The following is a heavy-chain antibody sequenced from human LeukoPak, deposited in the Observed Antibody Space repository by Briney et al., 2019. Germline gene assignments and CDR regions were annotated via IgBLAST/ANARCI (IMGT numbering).Heavy chain of an antibody. D-gene: IGHD4-17*01. J-gene: IGHJ2*01. CDR2: MNPNSGNT. CDR1: GNTFTSYD. CDR3: ARAMTTVTTAQLWYFDL. V-gene: IGHV1-8*03. Sequence: ASVKVSCKASGNTFTSYDINWVRQATGQGLEWMGWMNPNSGNTGYAQKFQGRVTITRNTSISTAYMELSSLRSEDTAVYYCARAMTTVTTAQLWYFDLWGRGTLVTVSS.